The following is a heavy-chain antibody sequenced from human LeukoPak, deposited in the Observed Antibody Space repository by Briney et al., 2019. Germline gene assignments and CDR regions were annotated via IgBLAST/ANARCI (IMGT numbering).Heavy chain of an antibody. CDR3: ARDQRYNYFDY. D-gene: IGHD3-9*01. CDR2: INYSGNT. V-gene: IGHV4-59*01. CDR1: AGSITNYY. J-gene: IGHJ4*02. Sequence: SDTLSLTCSVSAGSITNYYWVWIRQPPGKGLEWIGYINYSGNTALNPSLESRVTMSLDTSNNPLSLKLTSVTAADTAMYYCARDQRYNYFDYWGQGILVTVSS.